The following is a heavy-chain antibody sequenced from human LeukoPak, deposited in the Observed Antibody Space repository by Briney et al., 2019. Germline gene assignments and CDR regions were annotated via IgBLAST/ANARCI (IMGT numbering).Heavy chain of an antibody. D-gene: IGHD6-19*01. V-gene: IGHV1-8*01. CDR1: GYTFTSYD. Sequence: ASVKVSCKASGYTFTSYDINWVRQATGQGLEWMGWMNPNSGNTGYAQKFQGRVTMTRNTSISTAYMELSSLRSEDTAVYYCAQIAVAGTNAFDIWGQGTMVTISS. J-gene: IGHJ3*02. CDR3: AQIAVAGTNAFDI. CDR2: MNPNSGNT.